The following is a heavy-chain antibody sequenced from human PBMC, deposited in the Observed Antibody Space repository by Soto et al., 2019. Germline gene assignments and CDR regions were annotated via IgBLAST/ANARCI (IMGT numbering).Heavy chain of an antibody. CDR3: ASARHIGP. D-gene: IGHD2-21*01. V-gene: IGHV3-7*01. J-gene: IGHJ5*02. CDR1: GFTLGNYW. Sequence: PGGSLRLSCAASGFTLGNYWMSWVRQAPGKGQEWVANIKQDGSERNYVDSVKGRFTISRDNAENSLYLQMNSLRVEDTGVYYCASARHIGPWGQGTLVTVSS. CDR2: IKQDGSER.